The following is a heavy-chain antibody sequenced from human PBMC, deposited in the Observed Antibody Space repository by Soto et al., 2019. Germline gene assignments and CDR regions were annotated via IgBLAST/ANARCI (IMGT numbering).Heavy chain of an antibody. D-gene: IGHD6-19*01. V-gene: IGHV3-33*01. CDR2: IWYDGSNK. J-gene: IGHJ3*02. Sequence: GGSLRLSCAASGFTFSSYGMHWVRQAPGKGLEWVAVIWYDGSNKYYADSVKGRFTISRDNSKNTLYLQMNSLRAEDTAVYYCARDLGTPPSNIAVAGGGAFDIWDQGTMVTVSS. CDR3: ARDLGTPPSNIAVAGGGAFDI. CDR1: GFTFSSYG.